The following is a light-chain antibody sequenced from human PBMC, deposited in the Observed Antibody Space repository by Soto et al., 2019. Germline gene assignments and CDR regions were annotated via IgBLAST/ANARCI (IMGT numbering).Light chain of an antibody. Sequence: QSVLTQPASVSGSPGQSITISCAGSSSDVGGYNYVSCYQQHPGKAPKLMIYEVSNRPSGVSNRFSGSKSGNTASLTISGLQAEDEADYYCAAWDDSLNGFYVFGTGTKVTV. J-gene: IGLJ1*01. CDR1: SSDVGGYNY. V-gene: IGLV2-14*01. CDR3: AAWDDSLNGFYV. CDR2: EVS.